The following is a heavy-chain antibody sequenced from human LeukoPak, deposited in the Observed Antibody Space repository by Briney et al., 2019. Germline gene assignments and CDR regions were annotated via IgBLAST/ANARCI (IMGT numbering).Heavy chain of an antibody. Sequence: ASVKVSCKASGGTFSSYAITWVRQAPGQGLQWMGWISAYNGYTYYAQSHQDRVTMTTDTSTSTAYMELSRLRSDDTAVYYCARDSLKYYYDSSGYSDAFDIWGQGTMVTVSS. CDR2: ISAYNGYT. V-gene: IGHV1-18*01. D-gene: IGHD3-22*01. J-gene: IGHJ3*02. CDR1: GGTFSSYA. CDR3: ARDSLKYYYDSSGYSDAFDI.